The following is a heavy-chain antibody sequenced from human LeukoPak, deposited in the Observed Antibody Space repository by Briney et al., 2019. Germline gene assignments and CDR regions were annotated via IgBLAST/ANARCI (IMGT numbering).Heavy chain of an antibody. CDR2: IRSKAYGGTT. CDR3: TLSTVTPFDY. J-gene: IGHJ4*02. Sequence: GGSLRLSFTASGFTFGDYAMSWVRQAPGKGLEWVGFIRSKAYGGTTEYAASVKGRFTISRDDSKSIAYLQMNSLKTEDTAVYYCTLSTVTPFDYWGQGTLVTVSS. D-gene: IGHD4-17*01. CDR1: GFTFGDYA. V-gene: IGHV3-49*04.